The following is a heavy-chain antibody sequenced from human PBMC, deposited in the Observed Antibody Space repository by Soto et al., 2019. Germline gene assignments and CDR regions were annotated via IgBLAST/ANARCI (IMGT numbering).Heavy chain of an antibody. CDR1: GFTVSSNY. D-gene: IGHD5-18*01. Sequence: PGGSLRLSCAASGFTVSSNYMSWVRQAPGRGLEWLSVIFAGGGTYYVDSVKGRFTISKDNSKNRVYLQMNTLRAGDTAVYYCAGGFSYGYIDPWGQGTPVTVSS. J-gene: IGHJ5*02. CDR2: IFAGGGT. CDR3: AGGFSYGYIDP. V-gene: IGHV3-53*01.